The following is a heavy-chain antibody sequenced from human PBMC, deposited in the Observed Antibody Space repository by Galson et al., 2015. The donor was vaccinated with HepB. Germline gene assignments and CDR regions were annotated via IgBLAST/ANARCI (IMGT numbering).Heavy chain of an antibody. CDR3: ATAREVVVVPAAIDAFDI. J-gene: IGHJ3*02. V-gene: IGHV1-24*01. D-gene: IGHD2-2*01. CDR1: GYTLTELS. CDR2: FDPEDGET. Sequence: SVKVSCKVSGYTLTELSMHWVRQAPGKGLEWMGGFDPEDGETIYAQKFQGRVTMTEDTSTDTAYMELSSLRSEDTAVYYCATAREVVVVPAAIDAFDIWGQGTMVTVSS.